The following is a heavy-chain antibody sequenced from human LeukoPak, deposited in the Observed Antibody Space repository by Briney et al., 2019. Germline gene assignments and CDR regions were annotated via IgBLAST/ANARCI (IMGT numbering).Heavy chain of an antibody. CDR2: ISYSGST. D-gene: IGHD3-22*01. CDR1: GGSISSYY. J-gene: IGHJ4*02. V-gene: IGHV4-59*12. Sequence: PSETLSLTCTVSGGSISSYYWSWIRQPPGKGLEWIGYISYSGSTNYNPSLKSRVTMSVDPSQNQFSLELSSVTAADTAVYYCAREGYDSSGYYYKAFDYWGQGTLVTVSS. CDR3: AREGYDSSGYYYKAFDY.